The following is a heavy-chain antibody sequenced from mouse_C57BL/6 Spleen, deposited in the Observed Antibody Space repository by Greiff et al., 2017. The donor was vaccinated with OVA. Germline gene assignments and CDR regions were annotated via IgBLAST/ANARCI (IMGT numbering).Heavy chain of an antibody. CDR3: ARSFYYGSSYGAMDY. D-gene: IGHD1-1*01. J-gene: IGHJ4*01. CDR2: INPSTGGT. CDR1: GYSFTGYY. Sequence: VQLQQSGPELVKPGASVKISCKASGYSFTGYYMNWVKQSPEKSLEWIGEINPSTGGTTYNQKFKAKATLTVDKSSSTAYMQLKSLTSEDSAVYYGARSFYYGSSYGAMDYWGQGTSVTVSS. V-gene: IGHV1-42*01.